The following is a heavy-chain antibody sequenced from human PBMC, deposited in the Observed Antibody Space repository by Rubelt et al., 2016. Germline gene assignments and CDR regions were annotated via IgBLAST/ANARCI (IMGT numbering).Heavy chain of an antibody. D-gene: IGHD2-2*01. CDR1: SGSLSNFY. CDR2: INHSGIP. J-gene: IGHJ4*02. Sequence: QVQLQQWGAGLLKPSETLSLTCAVYSGSLSNFYWSWVRQSPGEGLVWIGEINHSGIPNSNPSLKSRLTLSVDTSKSQISLKLRSGTAADTAVYYCARHRASDPTAVFDYWGQGTLVTVSS. CDR3: ARHRASDPTAVFDY. V-gene: IGHV4-34*01.